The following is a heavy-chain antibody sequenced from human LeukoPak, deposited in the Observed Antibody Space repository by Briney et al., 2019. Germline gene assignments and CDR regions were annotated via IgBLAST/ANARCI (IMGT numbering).Heavy chain of an antibody. J-gene: IGHJ3*02. Sequence: ASVKVSCTASGYTFTSYGISWVRQAPGQGLEWMGWISAYNGNTNYAQKLQGRVTMTTDTSTSTAYMELRSLRSDDTPVYYCARDHEVRLGELSFDAFDIWGQGTMVTVSS. CDR1: GYTFTSYG. CDR3: ARDHEVRLGELSFDAFDI. V-gene: IGHV1-18*01. D-gene: IGHD3-16*02. CDR2: ISAYNGNT.